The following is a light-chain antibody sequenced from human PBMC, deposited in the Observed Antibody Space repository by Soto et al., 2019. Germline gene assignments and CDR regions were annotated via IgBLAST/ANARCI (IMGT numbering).Light chain of an antibody. J-gene: IGKJ2*01. CDR3: QQRSNWPPYT. CDR1: QSVSSY. V-gene: IGKV3-11*01. Sequence: EIVLTQSPATLSLSPGERATLSCRASQSVSSYLAWYQQKPGQAPRLLIYDASNRATGIPARFSGSGSGTDCTLSISSLEPEDFAVYYCQQRSNWPPYTIGQGTKREIK. CDR2: DAS.